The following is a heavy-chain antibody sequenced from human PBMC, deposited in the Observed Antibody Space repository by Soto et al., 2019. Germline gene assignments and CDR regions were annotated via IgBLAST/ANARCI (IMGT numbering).Heavy chain of an antibody. J-gene: IGHJ6*02. CDR2: IYYSGST. V-gene: IGHV4-61*01. CDR3: ARLPPWWDILTGYYSLYYYYGMDV. D-gene: IGHD3-9*01. Sequence: PSETLSLTCTVSGGSVSSGSYYWSWIRQPPGKGLEWIGYIYYSGSTNYNPSLKSRVTISVDTSKNQFSLKLSSVTAADTAVYYCARLPPWWDILTGYYSLYYYYGMDVWGQGTTVTVSS. CDR1: GGSVSSGSYY.